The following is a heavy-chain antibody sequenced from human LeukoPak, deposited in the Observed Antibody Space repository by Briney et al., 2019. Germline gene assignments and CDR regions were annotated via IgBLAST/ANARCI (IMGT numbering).Heavy chain of an antibody. D-gene: IGHD6-19*01. J-gene: IGHJ4*02. V-gene: IGHV3-30*18. Sequence: PGGSLRLSCAASGFTFSSYGMRWVRQAPGKGLEWVAVISYDGSNKYYADSVKGRFTISRDNSKNTLYLQMNSLRAEDTAVYYCAKVSSSGWHTVDYWGQGTLVTVSS. CDR1: GFTFSSYG. CDR2: ISYDGSNK. CDR3: AKVSSSGWHTVDY.